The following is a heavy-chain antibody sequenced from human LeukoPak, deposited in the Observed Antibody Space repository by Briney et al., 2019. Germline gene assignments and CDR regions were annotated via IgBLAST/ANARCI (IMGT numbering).Heavy chain of an antibody. CDR3: ARSAGEGIDY. CDR2: ISSSSTI. CDR1: GFTFSSYS. Sequence: GGSLRLSCAASGFTFSSYSMNWVRQAPGKGLEWVSYISSSSTIYYADSVKGRFTISRDNAKNSLYLQMNSLRAEDTAVYYCARSAGEGIDYRGQGTLVTVSS. D-gene: IGHD3-10*01. V-gene: IGHV3-48*04. J-gene: IGHJ4*02.